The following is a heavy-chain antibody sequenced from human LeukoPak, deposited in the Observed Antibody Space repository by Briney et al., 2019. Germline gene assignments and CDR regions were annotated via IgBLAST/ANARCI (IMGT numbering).Heavy chain of an antibody. CDR1: GGSFSGYF. CDR2: INHSGST. D-gene: IGHD3-10*01. Sequence: SETLSLTCAVYGGSFSGYFWSWIRQPPGKGLEWIGEINHSGSTNYNPSLKSRVTISLDTSKNQFSLKLSSVTAADTAVYYCARGRPHYGSGGYYNYWGQGTLVTVSS. J-gene: IGHJ4*02. V-gene: IGHV4-34*01. CDR3: ARGRPHYGSGGYYNY.